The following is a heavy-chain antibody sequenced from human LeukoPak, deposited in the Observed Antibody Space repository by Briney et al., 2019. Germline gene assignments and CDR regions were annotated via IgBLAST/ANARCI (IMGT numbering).Heavy chain of an antibody. CDR2: IYYDGST. CDR3: AREGRYRYGYNEYHLYMDI. CDR1: GGSISSYF. Sequence: TSETLPLTCTVSGGSISSYFWSWIRQPPGKGLEWIGYIYYDGSTNYNPSLKSRVTISLDMSKNQFSLKLTSVTAAETAVYYCAREGRYRYGYNEYHLYMDIWGKGTTVTVSS. J-gene: IGHJ6*03. V-gene: IGHV4-59*12. D-gene: IGHD5-18*01.